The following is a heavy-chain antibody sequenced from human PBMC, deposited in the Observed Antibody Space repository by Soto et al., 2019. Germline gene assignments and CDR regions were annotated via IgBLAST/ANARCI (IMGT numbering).Heavy chain of an antibody. CDR2: ISSSSSYI. D-gene: IGHD1-7*01. Sequence: GGSLRLSCAASGFTFSSYSMNWVRQAPGKGLEWVSSISSSSSYIYYADSVKGQFTISRDNAKNSLYLQMNSLRAEDTAVYYCARDKLTGTHTGDFDYWGQGTLVTVSS. V-gene: IGHV3-21*01. CDR1: GFTFSSYS. CDR3: ARDKLTGTHTGDFDY. J-gene: IGHJ4*02.